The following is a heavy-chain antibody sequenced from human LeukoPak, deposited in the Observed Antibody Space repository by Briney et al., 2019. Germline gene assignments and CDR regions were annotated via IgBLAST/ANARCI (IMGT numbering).Heavy chain of an antibody. CDR3: ARRDYGSNVNWFDP. CDR1: GYTFTGYY. CDR2: INPNSGGT. D-gene: IGHD4-23*01. Sequence: GASVKVSCKASGYTFTGYYMHWVRQAPGQGLEWMGWINPNSGGTNYAQKFQGRVTMTRDTSNSTAYMELSRLRSDDTAVYYCARRDYGSNVNWFDPWGQGTLVTVSS. V-gene: IGHV1-2*02. J-gene: IGHJ5*02.